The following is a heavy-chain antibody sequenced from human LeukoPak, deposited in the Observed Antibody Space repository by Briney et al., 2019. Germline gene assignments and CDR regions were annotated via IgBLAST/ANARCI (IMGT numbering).Heavy chain of an antibody. CDR1: GHTLSSNSAG. J-gene: IGHJ4*02. Sequence: SQTLSLTCALSGHTLSSNSAGWNWIRQSPSRGLEWLVRTYDRSNLYYDYGVSVKGRISINPDTSRNLFSLHLNSVTPEDTAVYYCARGTITAAFDYWGQGTLVTVSS. V-gene: IGHV6-1*01. CDR2: TYDRSNLYY. CDR3: ARGTITAAFDY. D-gene: IGHD6-13*01.